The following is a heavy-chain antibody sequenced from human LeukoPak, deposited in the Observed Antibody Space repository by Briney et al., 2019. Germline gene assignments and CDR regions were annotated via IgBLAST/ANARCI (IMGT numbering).Heavy chain of an antibody. CDR2: INPNSGGT. CDR1: GYTFTGYY. CDR3: ARSILASVAGKSSY. J-gene: IGHJ4*02. V-gene: IGHV1-2*02. D-gene: IGHD6-19*01. Sequence: ASVKVSCKASGYTFTGYYIHWVRQAPGQGLECVGWINPNSGGTNYAQKLQGRVTMTTDTSTSTAYMELRSLRSDDTAVYYCARSILASVAGKSSYWGQGTLVTVSS.